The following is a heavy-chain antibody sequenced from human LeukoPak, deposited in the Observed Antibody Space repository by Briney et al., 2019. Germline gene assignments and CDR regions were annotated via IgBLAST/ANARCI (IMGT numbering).Heavy chain of an antibody. CDR3: HEYCSGATCSNFDY. CDR2: ISSSSTYI. CDR1: GITFSSYN. J-gene: IGHJ4*02. Sequence: GGSLRLSCVASGITFSSYNMKWVRQAPGKGLEWISSISSSSTYIYYADSMKGRFTISRDNAKNSLYLQMNSLTAEDTAVYYCHEYCSGATCSNFDYWGQGTLVTVSS. V-gene: IGHV3-21*01. D-gene: IGHD2-15*01.